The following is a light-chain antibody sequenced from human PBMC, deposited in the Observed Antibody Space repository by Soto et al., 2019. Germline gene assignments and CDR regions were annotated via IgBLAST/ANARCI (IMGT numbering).Light chain of an antibody. Sequence: EIVMTQSPVTLSVSPGERATLSCRASQSINSNLAWYQQKPGQAPSLLIYGAFTSATGIPARLSGTGSGTEFTLTISSLQAEDLALYYCQQYNDWHLTFGQGKKVDI. CDR1: QSINSN. V-gene: IGKV3-15*01. CDR2: GAF. CDR3: QQYNDWHLT. J-gene: IGKJ1*01.